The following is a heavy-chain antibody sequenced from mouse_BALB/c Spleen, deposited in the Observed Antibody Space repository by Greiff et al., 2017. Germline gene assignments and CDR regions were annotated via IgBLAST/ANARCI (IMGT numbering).Heavy chain of an antibody. D-gene: IGHD1-1*01. J-gene: IGHJ4*01. CDR1: GYSITSDYA. V-gene: IGHV3-2*02. CDR2: ISYSGST. CDR3: ASHITTVVRAMDY. Sequence: EVQLQQSGPGLVKPSQSLSLTCTVTGYSITSDYAWNWIRQFPGNKLEWMGYISYSGSTSYNPSLKSRISITRDTSKNQFFLQLNSVTTEDTATYYCASHITTVVRAMDYWGQGTSVTVSS.